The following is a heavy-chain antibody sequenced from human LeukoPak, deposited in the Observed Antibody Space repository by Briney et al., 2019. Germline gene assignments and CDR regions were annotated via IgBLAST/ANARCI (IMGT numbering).Heavy chain of an antibody. D-gene: IGHD6-6*01. J-gene: IGHJ4*02. Sequence: SETLSLTCTVSGGSISSSSYYWGWIRQPPGKGLEWIGSIYYSGSTYYNPSLKSRVTISVDTSKNQFSPKLSSVTAADTAVYYCARDGPGGSSGSPFDYWGQGTLVTVSS. V-gene: IGHV4-39*07. CDR2: IYYSGST. CDR3: ARDGPGGSSGSPFDY. CDR1: GGSISSSSYY.